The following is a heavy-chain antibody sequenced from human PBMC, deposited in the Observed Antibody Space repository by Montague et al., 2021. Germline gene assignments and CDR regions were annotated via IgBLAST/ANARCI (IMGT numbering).Heavy chain of an antibody. CDR1: GFTFSSYV. J-gene: IGHJ4*02. CDR2: ISHDGTVT. Sequence: SLRLSCAASGFTFSSYVMHWVRQAPGKGLVWVSRISHDGTVTTYADSVKGRFTISRDNAKNTLFLQMNSLRAEDTAVYYCTRDVNWDVFDYWGQGALVTVSS. D-gene: IGHD1-20*01. CDR3: TRDVNWDVFDY. V-gene: IGHV3-74*01.